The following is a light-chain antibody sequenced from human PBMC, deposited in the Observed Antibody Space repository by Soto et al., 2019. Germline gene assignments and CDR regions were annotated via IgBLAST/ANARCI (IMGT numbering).Light chain of an antibody. CDR3: SSYTSSSIWV. CDR2: DVS. CDR1: SSDVAGYNY. J-gene: IGLJ3*02. Sequence: QSVLTQPASVSGSPGQSITISCTGTSSDVAGYNYVSCYQQHPGKAPKLMIYDVSNRPSGVSNRFSGSKSGNTASLTISGLQAEDEADYYCSSYTSSSIWVFGGGTQLTVL. V-gene: IGLV2-14*01.